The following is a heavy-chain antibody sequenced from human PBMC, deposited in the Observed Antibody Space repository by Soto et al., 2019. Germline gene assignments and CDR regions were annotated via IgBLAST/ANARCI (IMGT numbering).Heavy chain of an antibody. J-gene: IGHJ4*01. CDR1: GDSVSSNSVA. Sequence: QPRSLTCAISGDSVSSNSVAWNWIRQSPSRGLECLGRTYHRSQWYNYYAVSVRGRISINPDTSKNQFSLQLNSVTPEDTAVYYCARISSRSRAPYFDSWGHGPLVTVSS. D-gene: IGHD3-10*01. CDR2: TYHRSQWYN. V-gene: IGHV6-1*01. CDR3: ARISSRSRAPYFDS.